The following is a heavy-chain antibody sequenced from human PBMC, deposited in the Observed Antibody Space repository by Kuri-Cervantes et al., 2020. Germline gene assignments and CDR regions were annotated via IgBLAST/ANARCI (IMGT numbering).Heavy chain of an antibody. D-gene: IGHD2-2*01. CDR1: GFTFSSYS. V-gene: IGHV3-21*05. Sequence: ETLSLTCAASGFTFSSYSMNWVRQAPGKGLEWVSYISSSSSYIYYADSVKGRFTISRDNAKNSLYLQMNSLRAEDTAVYYCAGWGVVVVPAAPRYWSFDLWGRGTLVTVSS. CDR2: ISSSSSYI. J-gene: IGHJ2*01. CDR3: AGWGVVVVPAAPRYWSFDL.